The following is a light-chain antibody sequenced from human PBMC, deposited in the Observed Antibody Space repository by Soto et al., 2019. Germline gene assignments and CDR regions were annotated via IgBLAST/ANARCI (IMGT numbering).Light chain of an antibody. Sequence: EIVMTQSPATVSVSPGERATLSCRASQSISTNLAWYQQKPGQAPRLLIFGASNRATAVPARFTASGSGTEFTLTISSLPSEDFAFYYCQQYNTWPPLTFGGGTKVEI. CDR2: GAS. CDR3: QQYNTWPPLT. V-gene: IGKV3-15*01. CDR1: QSISTN. J-gene: IGKJ4*01.